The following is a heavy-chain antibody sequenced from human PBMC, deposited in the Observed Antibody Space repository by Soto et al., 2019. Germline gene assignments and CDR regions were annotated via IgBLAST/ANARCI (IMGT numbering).Heavy chain of an antibody. V-gene: IGHV3-7*03. D-gene: IGHD6-19*01. CDR2: IKQDGSEK. CDR1: GFTFSSYW. Sequence: EVQLVESGGGLVQPGGSLRLSCAASGFTFSSYWMSWVRQAPGKGLEWVANIKQDGSEKYYVDSVKGRFTISRDNAKNSLYLQMNSLRAEGTAVYYCARDRYSSGWYSDYWGQGTLVTVSS. CDR3: ARDRYSSGWYSDY. J-gene: IGHJ4*02.